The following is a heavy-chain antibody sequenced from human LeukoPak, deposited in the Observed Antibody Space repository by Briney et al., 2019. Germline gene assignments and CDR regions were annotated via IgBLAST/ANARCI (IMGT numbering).Heavy chain of an antibody. CDR2: INHSGST. Sequence: PETLSLTCAVYGGSFSGYYWSWNRQPPGKGLEWIGEINHSGSTNYNPSLKSRVTISVDTSKNQFSLKLSSVTAADTAVYYCARGLPFDRIDPWGQGTLVTVSS. CDR1: GGSFSGYY. J-gene: IGHJ5*02. V-gene: IGHV4-34*01. CDR3: ARGLPFDRIDP. D-gene: IGHD3-10*01.